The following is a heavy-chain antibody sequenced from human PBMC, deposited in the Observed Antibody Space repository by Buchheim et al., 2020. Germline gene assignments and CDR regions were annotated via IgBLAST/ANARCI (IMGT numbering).Heavy chain of an antibody. J-gene: IGHJ4*02. V-gene: IGHV3-33*01. D-gene: IGHD1-1*01. Sequence: QGQLVESGGGVVQPGRSLRLSCAAYAFTFSSYGMHWVRQSSGKGLVWVAVICSESSNNYYADPSPGCFTFPRHNSKNTLYLQMNSLRAEDTAVYYCARGRREIEYWGQGTL. CDR1: AFTFSSYG. CDR2: ICSESSNN. CDR3: ARGRREIEY.